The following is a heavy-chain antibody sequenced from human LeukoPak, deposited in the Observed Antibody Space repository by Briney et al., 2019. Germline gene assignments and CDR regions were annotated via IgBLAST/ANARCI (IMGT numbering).Heavy chain of an antibody. Sequence: GGSLGLSCAASGFTFSSSAMSWVRQAPGKGLEWVSAISNNGGYTYYADSVQGRFTISRDNSKSTLCLQMNSLRAEDTAVYYCAKQLGYCSDGSCYIPYWGQGTLVTVSS. V-gene: IGHV3-23*01. CDR2: ISNNGGYT. D-gene: IGHD2-15*01. CDR3: AKQLGYCSDGSCYIPY. J-gene: IGHJ4*02. CDR1: GFTFSSSA.